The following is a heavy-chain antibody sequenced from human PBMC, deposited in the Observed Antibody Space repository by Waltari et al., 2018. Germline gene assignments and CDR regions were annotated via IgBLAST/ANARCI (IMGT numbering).Heavy chain of an antibody. D-gene: IGHD4-17*01. CDR2: ISSSGSTI. CDR3: ARGVDYGGTFDY. J-gene: IGHJ4*02. V-gene: IGHV3-11*01. CDR1: GFTFSDYS. Sequence: QVQLVESGGGLVKPGGSLRLSCAASGFTFSDYSMSWIRQAPGKGWGLGSYISSSGSTIYYADYVKGRFTISRDNAKNSLYLQMNSLRAEDTAVYYCARGVDYGGTFDYWGQGTLVTVSS.